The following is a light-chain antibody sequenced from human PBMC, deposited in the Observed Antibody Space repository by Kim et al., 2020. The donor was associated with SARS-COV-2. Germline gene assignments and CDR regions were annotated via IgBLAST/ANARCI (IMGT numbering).Light chain of an antibody. CDR3: KVWDSSSDHVV. J-gene: IGLJ2*01. CDR1: NIGSKA. V-gene: IGLV3-21*04. CDR2: YDS. Sequence: APGKPARMPCGRNNIGSKAVHWYQQKPGQAPVLVIYYDSDRPSGIPERFSGSNSGNTATLTISRVEAGDEADYFCKVWDSSSDHVVFGGGTQLTVL.